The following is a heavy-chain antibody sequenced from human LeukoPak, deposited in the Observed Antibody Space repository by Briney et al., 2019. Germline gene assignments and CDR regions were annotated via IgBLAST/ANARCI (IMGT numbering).Heavy chain of an antibody. CDR2: IYSGGST. CDR3: ARSPKYYGMDV. V-gene: IGHV3-53*01. CDR1: GFTVSSNY. J-gene: IGHJ6*02. Sequence: PGGFLRLSCAASGFTVSSNYMSWVRQAPGKGLEWVSVIYSGGSTYYADSVKGRFTISRDNSKDTLYLQMNSLRAEDTAVYYCARSPKYYGMDVWGQGTTVTVSS.